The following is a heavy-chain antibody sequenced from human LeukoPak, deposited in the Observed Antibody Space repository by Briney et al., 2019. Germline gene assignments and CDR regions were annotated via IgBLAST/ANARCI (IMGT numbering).Heavy chain of an antibody. CDR2: INHSGST. J-gene: IGHJ4*02. D-gene: IGHD3-16*01. V-gene: IGHV4-34*01. Sequence: SETLSLTCAVYGGSFSGYYWSWIRQPPGKGLEWIGEINHSGSTNYNPSLKSRVIISVDTSKNQFSLHVRSVTAVDTATYYCARFFYYDASLPPYWGQGTLVIVSS. CDR3: ARFFYYDASLPPY. CDR1: GGSFSGYY.